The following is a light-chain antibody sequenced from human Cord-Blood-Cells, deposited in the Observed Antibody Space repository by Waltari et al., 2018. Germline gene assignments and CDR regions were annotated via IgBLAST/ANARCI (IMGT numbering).Light chain of an antibody. J-gene: IGKJ3*01. V-gene: IGKV1-33*01. CDR2: DAS. Sequence: DIQMTQSPSSLSASVGDRVTITGQASQDISNYLNWYQQKPGKAPKLLIYDASNLETGVPSRFSGSGSGTDFTFTISSLQHEDIATYYCQQYDNLFTFGPGTKVDIK. CDR1: QDISNY. CDR3: QQYDNLFT.